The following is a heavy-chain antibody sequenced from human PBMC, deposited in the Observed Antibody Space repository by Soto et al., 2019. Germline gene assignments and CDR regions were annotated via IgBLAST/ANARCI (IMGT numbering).Heavy chain of an antibody. CDR3: VKDLSYGSSSSFHS. Sequence: GGSLRLSCAASGFTFSRYWMHWVRQAPGKGLVWVSRINPDGSSTNYADSVKGRFTISRDSAKNTLYLQVNSLRPEDTASYYCVKDLSYGSSSSFHSWGQGALVTVSS. V-gene: IGHV3-74*01. CDR1: GFTFSRYW. J-gene: IGHJ4*02. D-gene: IGHD6-6*01. CDR2: INPDGSST.